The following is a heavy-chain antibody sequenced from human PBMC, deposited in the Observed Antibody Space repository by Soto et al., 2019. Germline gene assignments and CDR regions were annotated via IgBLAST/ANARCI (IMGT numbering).Heavy chain of an antibody. CDR1: GYTFTGYY. J-gene: IGHJ6*03. Sequence: QVQLVQSGAEVKKPGASVKVSCKASGYTFTGYYMHWVRQAPGQGLEWMGWINPNSGGTNYAQKFQGWVTMTRDTSISTAYMELSRLRSDDTAVYYCARGGYSNPPKSYYYYYMDVWGKGTTVTVSS. V-gene: IGHV1-2*04. CDR3: ARGGYSNPPKSYYYYYMDV. CDR2: INPNSGGT. D-gene: IGHD4-4*01.